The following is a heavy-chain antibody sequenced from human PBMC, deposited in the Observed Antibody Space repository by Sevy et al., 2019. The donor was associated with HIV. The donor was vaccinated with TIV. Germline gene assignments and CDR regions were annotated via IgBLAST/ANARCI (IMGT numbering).Heavy chain of an antibody. CDR3: AGENAWGRGYS. V-gene: IGHV4-59*08. Sequence: SETLTLTCAVSGGSITSLYWNWIRQPPGKGLEWIANIYYNGHINYNPSLKSRVTLSLDTSKNQFSLRLSSVTAADTAMYYCAGENAWGRGYSWGQGTLVTVSS. CDR1: GGSITSLY. CDR2: IYYNGHI. J-gene: IGHJ4*02. D-gene: IGHD1-26*01.